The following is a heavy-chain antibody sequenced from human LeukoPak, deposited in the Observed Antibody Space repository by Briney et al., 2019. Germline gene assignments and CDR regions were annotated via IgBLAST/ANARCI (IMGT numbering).Heavy chain of an antibody. CDR1: GDSFSSNSAA. Sequence: SQTLSLTCAVSGDSFSSNSAAWNWVRQSPARGLEWLGRTYYRSKLYNDSAVSGKSQITINPDTSKNKLTVQLNSVTPEDTAVYYCAREGGPYCGGDCYHHDYWGQGTLVTVSS. J-gene: IGHJ4*02. CDR2: TYYRSKLYN. V-gene: IGHV6-1*01. D-gene: IGHD2-21*02. CDR3: AREGGPYCGGDCYHHDY.